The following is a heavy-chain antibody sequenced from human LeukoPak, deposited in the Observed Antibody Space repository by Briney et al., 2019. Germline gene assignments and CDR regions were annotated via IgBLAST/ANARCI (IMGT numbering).Heavy chain of an antibody. V-gene: IGHV3-23*01. J-gene: IGHJ4*02. CDR1: GFTFSNYV. CDR3: ARRTAATYHFDY. Sequence: GGSLRLSCAASGFTFSNYVMTWVRQAPGKGLEWVSIINPSGGTTYYADSVKGRFTISRDNSKNTLYLQMNSLRAEDTAVYYCARRTAATYHFDYWGQGTLVTVSS. D-gene: IGHD6-25*01. CDR2: INPSGGTT.